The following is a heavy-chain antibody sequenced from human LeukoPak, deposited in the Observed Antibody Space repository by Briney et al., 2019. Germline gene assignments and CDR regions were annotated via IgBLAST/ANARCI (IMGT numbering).Heavy chain of an antibody. V-gene: IGHV4-38-2*02. CDR3: ARDSPVFFTVDP. CDR2: IYHSGST. J-gene: IGHJ5*02. D-gene: IGHD2-21*01. Sequence: SETLSLTCTVSGYSISSGYYWGWIRQPPGKGLEWIGSIYHSGSTYYNPSLKSRVTISVDTSKNQFSLKLSSVTAADTAVYYCARDSPVFFTVDPWGQGTLVTVSS. CDR1: GYSISSGYY.